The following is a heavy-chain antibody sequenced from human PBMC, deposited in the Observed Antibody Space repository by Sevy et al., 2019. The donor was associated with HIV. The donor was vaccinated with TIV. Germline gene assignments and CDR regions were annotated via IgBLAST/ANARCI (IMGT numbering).Heavy chain of an antibody. CDR1: GFTFSSYG. CDR3: AKGAVATPIFDY. CDR2: ISYDGSNK. J-gene: IGHJ4*02. Sequence: GGSLRLSCAASGFTFSSYGMHWVRQAPGKGLEWVAVISYDGSNKYYADSVKGRFTISRDNSKNPLYLQMNSLRAEDTAGYYCAKGAVATPIFDYWGQGTLVTVSS. D-gene: IGHD6-19*01. V-gene: IGHV3-30*18.